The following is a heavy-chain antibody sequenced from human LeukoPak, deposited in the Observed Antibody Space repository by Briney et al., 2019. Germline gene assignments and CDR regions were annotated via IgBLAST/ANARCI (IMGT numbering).Heavy chain of an antibody. CDR2: ISSSGSTI. CDR3: AKDRYYYDSSALQYYFDY. Sequence: GGSLRLSCAASGFTFSDYYMSWIRQAPGKGLEWVSYISSSGSTIYYADSVKGRFTISRDNSKNTLYLQMNSLRAEDTAVYYCAKDRYYYDSSALQYYFDYWGQGTLVTVSS. J-gene: IGHJ4*02. V-gene: IGHV3-11*01. D-gene: IGHD3-22*01. CDR1: GFTFSDYY.